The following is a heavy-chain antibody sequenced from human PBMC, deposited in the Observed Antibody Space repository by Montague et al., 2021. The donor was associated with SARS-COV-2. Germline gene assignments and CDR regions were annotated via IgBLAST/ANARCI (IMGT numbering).Heavy chain of an antibody. CDR1: GGSFSGYY. V-gene: IGHV4-34*01. CDR3: ARGVRHLGVSYYYYYIDV. J-gene: IGHJ6*03. Sequence: SETLSLTCAVYGGSFSGYYWSWIRQPPGKGLEWIGEINHSGSTNYNPSLKSRVTISMDTSKNQFSLKLSSVTAADTAVYYCARGVRHLGVSYYYYYIDVWDKGTTVTVSS. CDR2: INHSGST.